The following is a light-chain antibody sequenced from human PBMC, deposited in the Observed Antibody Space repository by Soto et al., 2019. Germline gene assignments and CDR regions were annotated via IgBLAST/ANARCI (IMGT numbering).Light chain of an antibody. CDR1: QSISSY. CDR3: QQSYSTLL. J-gene: IGKJ4*01. Sequence: DIQMTQSPSSLSASVGDRVTITCRASQSISSYLNWYQQKPGKAPKLLIYAASSLQIGVPSRFSGSGSGTDVTLTISSLQPEDFATYYCQQSYSTLLFGGGTKVEIK. CDR2: AAS. V-gene: IGKV1-39*01.